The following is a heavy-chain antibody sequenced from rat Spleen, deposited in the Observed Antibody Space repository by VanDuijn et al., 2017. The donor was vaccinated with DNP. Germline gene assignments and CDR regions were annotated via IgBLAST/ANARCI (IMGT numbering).Heavy chain of an antibody. CDR2: ITTGGGNS. Sequence: EVQLVESGGGLVQPGNSLKLSCAASGFTFSDYAMAWVRQSPKKGLERVAYITTGGGNSYYRDSVKGRFTISRDYAKSSLYLQMNSLRSEDTATYYCTTDNSGLNWFAYWGQGTLVTVST. V-gene: IGHV5S23*01. CDR3: TTDNSGLNWFAY. D-gene: IGHD4-3*01. J-gene: IGHJ3*01. CDR1: GFTFSDYA.